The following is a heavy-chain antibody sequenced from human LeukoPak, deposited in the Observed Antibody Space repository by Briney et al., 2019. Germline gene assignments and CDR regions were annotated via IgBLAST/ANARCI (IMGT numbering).Heavy chain of an antibody. D-gene: IGHD6-19*01. CDR3: ARAWAVAGKPRLDY. Sequence: PSETLSLTCTDSDGSINSYYWSWIRQSPGKGLEWIGEINHSGSTNYNPSLKSRVTISVDTSKNQFSLKLSSVTAADTAVYYCARAWAVAGKPRLDYWGQGTLVTVSS. CDR2: INHSGST. V-gene: IGHV4-34*01. CDR1: DGSINSYY. J-gene: IGHJ4*02.